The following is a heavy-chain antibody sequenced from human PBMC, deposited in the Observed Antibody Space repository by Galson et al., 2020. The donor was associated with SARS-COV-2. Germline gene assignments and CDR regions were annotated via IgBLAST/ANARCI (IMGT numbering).Heavy chain of an antibody. Sequence: SLKISCAASGFTFDDYAMHWVRQAPGKGLEWVSGISWNSGSIGYADSVKGRFTISRDNAKNSLYLQMNSLRAEDTALYYCAKEVVVTAILGGAFDYWGQGTLVTVSS. V-gene: IGHV3-9*01. CDR2: ISWNSGSI. CDR3: AKEVVVTAILGGAFDY. CDR1: GFTFDDYA. J-gene: IGHJ4*02. D-gene: IGHD2-21*02.